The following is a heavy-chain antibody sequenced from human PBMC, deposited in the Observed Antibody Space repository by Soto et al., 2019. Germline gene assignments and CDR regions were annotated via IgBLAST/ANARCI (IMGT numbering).Heavy chain of an antibody. CDR2: IYSGGST. Sequence: PGGSLRLSCAASGFTVSSNYMSWVRQAPGKGLEWVSVIYSGGSTYYADSVKGRFTISRDNSKNTLYLQMNSLRAEDTAVYYCARVHVLRYFDGLLPGGFYPWGQGTLVTVSA. CDR1: GFTVSSNY. J-gene: IGHJ5*02. CDR3: ARVHVLRYFDGLLPGGFYP. V-gene: IGHV3-53*01. D-gene: IGHD3-9*01.